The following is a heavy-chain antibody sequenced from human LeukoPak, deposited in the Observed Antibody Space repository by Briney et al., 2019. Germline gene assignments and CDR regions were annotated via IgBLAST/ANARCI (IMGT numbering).Heavy chain of an antibody. CDR1: GGSISSYY. J-gene: IGHJ6*03. CDR2: IYYSGST. CDR3: ARGLRYFDWQSNRQSYYYMDV. D-gene: IGHD3-9*01. Sequence: PETLSLTCTVSGGSISSYYWSWIRQPPGKGLEWIGYIYYSGSTKYNSSLKSRVSISVDTSKNQFSLKLSSVTAADTAVYSCARGLRYFDWQSNRQSYYYMDVWGRGTTVTFSS. V-gene: IGHV4-59*01.